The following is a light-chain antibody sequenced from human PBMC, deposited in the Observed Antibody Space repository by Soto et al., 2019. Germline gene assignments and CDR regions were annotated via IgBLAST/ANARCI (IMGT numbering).Light chain of an antibody. CDR3: QSYDGSLSGSV. CDR2: GNT. J-gene: IGLJ2*01. V-gene: IGLV1-40*01. CDR1: SSNTGAGYD. Sequence: QSVLTQPPSVSGAPGQRVTIPCTGSSSNTGAGYDVHWYQQVPGTAPKLLIYGNTKRPSGVPDRFSGSKSGTSASLAITGLQAEDEADYYCQSYDGSLSGSVFGGGTKLTVL.